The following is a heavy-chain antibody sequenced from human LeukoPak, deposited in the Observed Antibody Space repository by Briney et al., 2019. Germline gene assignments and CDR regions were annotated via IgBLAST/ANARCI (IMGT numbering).Heavy chain of an antibody. CDR2: IYHSGST. J-gene: IGHJ4*02. Sequence: PSQTLSLTCAVSGGSISSGGYSWSWIRQPPGKGLEWIGYIYHSGSTYYNPSLKSRVTISVDRSKNQFSLKLSSVTAEDTAVYYCARESIAAAPFDYWGQGTLVTVSS. V-gene: IGHV4-30-2*01. CDR1: GGSISSGGYS. D-gene: IGHD6-13*01. CDR3: ARESIAAAPFDY.